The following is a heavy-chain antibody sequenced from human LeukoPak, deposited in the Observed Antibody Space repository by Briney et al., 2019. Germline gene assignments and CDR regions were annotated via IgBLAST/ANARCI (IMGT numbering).Heavy chain of an antibody. J-gene: IGHJ4*02. CDR3: ARHNIAYGRIYYFDY. V-gene: IGHV4-59*08. D-gene: IGHD4-17*01. CDR1: GGSISSYY. Sequence: SGTLSHTCTFSGGSISSYYWSWIRPPPGKGLEGVGHIHYSGSTNYNPSLQSRVTISVDTSKNQFSLRLNSVTAADTAVFYCARHNIAYGRIYYFDYWGQGTLVTVSS. CDR2: IHYSGST.